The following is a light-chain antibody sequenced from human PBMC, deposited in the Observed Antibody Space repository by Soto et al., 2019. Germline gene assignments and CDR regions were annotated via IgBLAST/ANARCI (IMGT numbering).Light chain of an antibody. Sequence: EIVMTQSPALLSLSPGEKATLSCTASQTVDPYMAWYQQRPGQPPRLLIHDTSHRASGVPAGFRGSGSGKDFTLAITSLEPEDVAVYFCQQRRNWLIFGPGTRL. V-gene: IGKV3-11*01. CDR2: DTS. CDR3: QQRRNWLI. J-gene: IGKJ3*01. CDR1: QTVDPY.